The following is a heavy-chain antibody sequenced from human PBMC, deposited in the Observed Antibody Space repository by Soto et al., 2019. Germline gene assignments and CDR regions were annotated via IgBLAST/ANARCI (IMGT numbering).Heavy chain of an antibody. CDR1: GFTFSSYS. CDR2: ISGSGDST. D-gene: IGHD3-16*02. Sequence: GGSLRLSCAASGFTFSSYSMSWVRQAPGKGLEWVSAISGSGDSTYYADSVKGRFTISRDNSKNTLYLQMNSLRAEDTAVYYCAKTSMITFGGVIVPDWGQGTLLTVSS. CDR3: AKTSMITFGGVIVPD. J-gene: IGHJ4*02. V-gene: IGHV3-23*01.